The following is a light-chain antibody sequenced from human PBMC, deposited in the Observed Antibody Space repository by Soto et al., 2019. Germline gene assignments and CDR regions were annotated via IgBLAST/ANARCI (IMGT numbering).Light chain of an antibody. CDR2: GAS. V-gene: IGKV3-15*01. Sequence: PQSPGTLSLPPGARAILSCRASQSVGTYLAWYQQRPGQAPRLVISGASTRATGIPARFSGSGSGTDFTLTISSLQSEDSAVYYCQQYSKWPPITFGQGTRLEIK. CDR3: QQYSKWPPIT. J-gene: IGKJ5*01. CDR1: QSVGTY.